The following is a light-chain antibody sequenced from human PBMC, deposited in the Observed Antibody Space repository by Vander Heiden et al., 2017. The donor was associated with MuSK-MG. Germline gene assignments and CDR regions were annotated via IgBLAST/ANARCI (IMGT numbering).Light chain of an antibody. Sequence: DIVMTQSPDSLAVSLGERATINCRSSQTVLSNSNNKNYLAWYQHKPGQPPKLLIYWASTRESGVPDRFTGSGSATDFTLTISSLQAEDVAVYYCQQDDHIPFAFGPGTKVDI. CDR1: QTVLSNSNNKNY. J-gene: IGKJ3*01. CDR3: QQDDHIPFA. V-gene: IGKV4-1*01. CDR2: WAS.